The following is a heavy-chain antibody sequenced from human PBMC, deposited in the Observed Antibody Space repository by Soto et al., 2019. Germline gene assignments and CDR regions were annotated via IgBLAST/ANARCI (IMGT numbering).Heavy chain of an antibody. CDR1: GFIVRSNY. CDR3: ARASGSSYWFDP. J-gene: IGHJ5*02. CDR2: IYGGGDT. V-gene: IGHV3-66*01. D-gene: IGHD1-26*01. Sequence: GGSLTLSCVVSGFIVRSNYMSWVRQAPGKGLEWVSIIYGGGDTYHADSVRGRFTISKDISKNPLFLQMVNLRVEDTAVYYCARASGSSYWFDPWGQGTLVTVSS.